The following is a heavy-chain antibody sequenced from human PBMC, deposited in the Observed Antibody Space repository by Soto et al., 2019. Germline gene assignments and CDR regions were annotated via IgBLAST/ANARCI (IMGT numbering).Heavy chain of an antibody. V-gene: IGHV3-11*01. CDR1: GVIFSDYY. Sequence: GGSLRLSCATSGVIFSDYYMHWIRQAPGKGLEWISYISGNGRIIQYADSAKGRFTISRDNAQNSLYLQMNSLRAEDTALYFCARDFDADSRTDFDYWGQGTLVTVSS. CDR2: ISGNGRII. J-gene: IGHJ4*02. D-gene: IGHD4-17*01. CDR3: ARDFDADSRTDFDY.